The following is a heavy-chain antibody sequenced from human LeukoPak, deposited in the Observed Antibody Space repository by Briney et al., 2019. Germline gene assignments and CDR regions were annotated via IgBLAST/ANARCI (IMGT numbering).Heavy chain of an antibody. CDR3: ARDAGNSGYGCDL. CDR2: IRSSSET. CDR1: GFIFSQYS. V-gene: IGHV3-48*01. J-gene: IGHJ5*02. Sequence: GGSLRLSCAASGFIFSQYSMSWVRQAPGKGLEWVSHIRSSSETFYADSVKGRFTISRDNARNSLYLQMNNLRGEDTAINYCARDAGNSGYGCDLWGQGTLVTVSS. D-gene: IGHD5-12*01.